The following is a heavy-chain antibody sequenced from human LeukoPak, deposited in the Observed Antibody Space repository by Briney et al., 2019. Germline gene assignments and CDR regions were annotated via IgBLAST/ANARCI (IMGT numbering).Heavy chain of an antibody. CDR3: ARVRIAARLVDY. Sequence: PSETLSLTCAVYGGSFSGYYWSWIRQPPGKGLEWIGEINHSGSTNYNPSLKSRVTISVDTSKNQFSLKLSSVTAADTAVYYCARVRIAARLVDYWGQGTLVTVSS. CDR2: INHSGST. V-gene: IGHV4-34*01. CDR1: GGSFSGYY. J-gene: IGHJ4*02. D-gene: IGHD6-6*01.